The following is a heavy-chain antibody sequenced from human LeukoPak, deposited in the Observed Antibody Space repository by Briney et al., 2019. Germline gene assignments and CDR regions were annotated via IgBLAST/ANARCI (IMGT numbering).Heavy chain of an antibody. V-gene: IGHV4-34*01. CDR3: ACYITMVRDREYWFDP. CDR1: GGSFSGYY. Sequence: SETLSLTCAVYGGSFSGYYWSWIRQPPGKGLEWIGEINHSGSTNYNPSLKSRVTISVDTSKNQFSLKLSSVTAADTAVYYCACYITMVRDREYWFDPWGQGTLVTVSS. D-gene: IGHD3-10*01. J-gene: IGHJ5*02. CDR2: INHSGST.